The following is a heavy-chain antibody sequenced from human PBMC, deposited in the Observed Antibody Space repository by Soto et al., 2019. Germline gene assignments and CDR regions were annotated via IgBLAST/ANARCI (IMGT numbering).Heavy chain of an antibody. Sequence: QVQLVQSGTEVKKPGASVKVSCEAYGYRLSAYGMHWVRQAPGQGPEWMGWIHGGNGKTKYSAKLQDKIVLSTDTSANVGYMQLSSLTSEDTAMYFCARDPVMRFGDYMDVWGQGTTVIVSS. CDR1: GYRLSAYG. CDR3: ARDPVMRFGDYMDV. CDR2: IHGGNGKT. D-gene: IGHD3-10*01. V-gene: IGHV1-3*01. J-gene: IGHJ6*02.